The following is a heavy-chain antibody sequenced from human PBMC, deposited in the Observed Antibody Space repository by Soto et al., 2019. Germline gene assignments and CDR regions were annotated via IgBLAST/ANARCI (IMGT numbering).Heavy chain of an antibody. J-gene: IGHJ6*02. Sequence: QVQLVQSGAEVKKPGSSVKVSCKASGGTFSSYAISWVRQAPGQGLEWMGGIIPIFGTANYAQKFQGRVTITADESTSTAYMELSSLRSEDTAVYYCARDLGDTAIRPYYYGMDVWGQGTTVTVSS. CDR3: ARDLGDTAIRPYYYGMDV. CDR2: IIPIFGTA. V-gene: IGHV1-69*01. CDR1: GGTFSSYA. D-gene: IGHD5-18*01.